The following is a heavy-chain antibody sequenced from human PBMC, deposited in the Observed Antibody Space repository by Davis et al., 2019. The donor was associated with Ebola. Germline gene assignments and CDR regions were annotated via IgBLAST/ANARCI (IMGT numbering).Heavy chain of an antibody. J-gene: IGHJ4*02. CDR1: GFTFSSYG. V-gene: IGHV3-30*03. CDR3: TRQPRKRYSSRWYEYYFDY. CDR2: ISYDGSNK. Sequence: GESLKISCAASGFTFSSYGMHWVRQAPGKGLEWVAVISYDGSNKYYADSVKGRFTISRDNSKNTLYLQMNSLRAEDTAVYYCTRQPRKRYSSRWYEYYFDYWGQGTLVTVSS. D-gene: IGHD6-13*01.